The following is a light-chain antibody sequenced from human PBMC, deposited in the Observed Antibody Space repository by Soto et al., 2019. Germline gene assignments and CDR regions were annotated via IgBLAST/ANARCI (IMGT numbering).Light chain of an antibody. Sequence: IVLTQSPGTLSLSPGERATLSCRASQSVSSSYLAWYQQKPGQAPRLLIDGASSRATGIPDRFSGSGSGTDFTLTISRLEPEDVAVYYCQQYGSSPRTFGQGTKVDIK. J-gene: IGKJ1*01. CDR2: GAS. V-gene: IGKV3-20*01. CDR3: QQYGSSPRT. CDR1: QSVSSSY.